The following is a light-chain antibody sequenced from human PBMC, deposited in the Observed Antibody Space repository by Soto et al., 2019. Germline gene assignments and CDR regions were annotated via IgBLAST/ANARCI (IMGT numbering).Light chain of an antibody. CDR1: SSDVGGFNY. Sequence: QSAPTQPASVSGSPGQSITISCTGTSSDVGGFNYVSWYQQHPGKAPKVMIYDVTNRPSGVSDRFSGSKSGNTASLTISGLQVEDEADYYCSSFTSSGTRVFGTGTKVTVL. CDR2: DVT. V-gene: IGLV2-14*01. CDR3: SSFTSSGTRV. J-gene: IGLJ1*01.